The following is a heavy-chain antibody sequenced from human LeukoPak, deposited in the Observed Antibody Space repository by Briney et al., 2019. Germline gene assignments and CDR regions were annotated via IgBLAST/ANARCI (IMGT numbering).Heavy chain of an antibody. CDR1: GFTFSSYA. CDR2: ISYDGSNK. Sequence: GGSLRLSCAASGFTFSSYAMHWVRQAPGKGLEWVAVISYDGSNKYYGHSVKGRFTISRDTTNNTLYLQMNSLRAEDTAVYYCARVQGRYSYGYGFDYWGQGTLVTVSS. V-gene: IGHV3-30*04. J-gene: IGHJ4*02. D-gene: IGHD5-18*01. CDR3: ARVQGRYSYGYGFDY.